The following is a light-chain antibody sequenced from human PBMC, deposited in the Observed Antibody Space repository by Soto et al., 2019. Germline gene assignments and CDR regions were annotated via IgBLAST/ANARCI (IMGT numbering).Light chain of an antibody. CDR1: SGDVGGYDY. CDR2: DVN. CDR3: SSYAGSNNLV. V-gene: IGLV2-8*01. Sequence: QSALTQPPSASGSPGQSVTISCTGTSGDVGGYDYVSWYQQHPGKAPKIMIYDVNKRPSGVPDRFSGSKSGNTASLTVSGLQAEDEADYYCSSYAGSNNLVFGGGTKLTVL. J-gene: IGLJ2*01.